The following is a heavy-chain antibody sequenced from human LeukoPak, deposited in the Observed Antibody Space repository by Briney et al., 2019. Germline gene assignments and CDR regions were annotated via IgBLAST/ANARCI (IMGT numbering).Heavy chain of an antibody. J-gene: IGHJ3*02. CDR1: GFTFSDYY. D-gene: IGHD5-18*01. CDR3: ARQRTSSYGKDAFDI. Sequence: GGSLRLSCAASGFTFSDYYMSWIRQAPGKGLEWVSYISGSSGTIYYGDSVKGRFSISRDNAKNSLYLQMNSLRAEDTAVYYCARQRTSSYGKDAFDIWGQGTMVTVSS. V-gene: IGHV3-11*01. CDR2: ISGSSGTI.